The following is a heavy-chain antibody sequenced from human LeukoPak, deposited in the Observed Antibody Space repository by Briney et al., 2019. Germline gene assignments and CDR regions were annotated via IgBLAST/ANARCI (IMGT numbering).Heavy chain of an antibody. J-gene: IGHJ1*01. CDR2: ISYDGSNK. CDR3: AGDPKARRWYSSGWYTYFQH. Sequence: GGSLRLSCAASGFTFSSYAMHWVRQAPGKGLEWVAVISYDGSNKYYADSVKGRFTISRDNSKNTLYLQMNSLRAEDTAVYYCAGDPKARRWYSSGWYTYFQHWGQGTLVTVSS. V-gene: IGHV3-30-3*01. CDR1: GFTFSSYA. D-gene: IGHD6-19*01.